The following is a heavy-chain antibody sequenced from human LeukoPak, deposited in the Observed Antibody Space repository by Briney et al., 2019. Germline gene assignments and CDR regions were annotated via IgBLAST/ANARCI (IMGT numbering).Heavy chain of an antibody. CDR3: ARDYYGSGSYYKFGDY. Sequence: GGSLRLSCAASGFTFSSYSMNWVRQAPGKGLEWVSSISSGSSYIYYADSVKGRFTISRDNAKNSLYLQMNSLGAEDTAVYYCARDYYGSGSYYKFGDYWGQGTLVTVSS. V-gene: IGHV3-21*01. J-gene: IGHJ4*02. CDR2: ISSGSSYI. CDR1: GFTFSSYS. D-gene: IGHD3-10*01.